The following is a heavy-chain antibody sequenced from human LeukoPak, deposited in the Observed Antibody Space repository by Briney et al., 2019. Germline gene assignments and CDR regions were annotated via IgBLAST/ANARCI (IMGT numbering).Heavy chain of an antibody. CDR3: ARAAGSGWSPEFDY. CDR2: ISSSSYI. V-gene: IGHV3-21*01. D-gene: IGHD6-19*01. CDR1: GFTFSSYS. J-gene: IGHJ4*02. Sequence: GGSLRLSCAASGFTFSSYSMNWVRQAPGKGLEWVSSISSSSYIYYADSVKGRFSISRDNSKNTLYLQMNSLRAEDTAVYYCARAAGSGWSPEFDYWGQGTLVTVSS.